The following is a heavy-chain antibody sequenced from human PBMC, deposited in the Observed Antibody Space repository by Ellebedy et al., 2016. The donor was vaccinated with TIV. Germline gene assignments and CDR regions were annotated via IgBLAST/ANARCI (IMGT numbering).Heavy chain of an antibody. Sequence: MPSETLSLTCTVSGGSISSGGCYRSWIRQHPGKGLEWIGYIYYSGSTYYNPSLKSRVTILVDTSKNQFSLKLSSVTAADTAVYYCARVGTMVRGVIALGMDVWGQGTTVTVSS. CDR2: IYYSGST. D-gene: IGHD3-10*01. CDR3: ARVGTMVRGVIALGMDV. CDR1: GGSISSGGCY. J-gene: IGHJ6*02. V-gene: IGHV4-31*03.